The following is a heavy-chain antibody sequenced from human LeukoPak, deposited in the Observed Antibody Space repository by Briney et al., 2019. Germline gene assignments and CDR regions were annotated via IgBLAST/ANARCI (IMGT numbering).Heavy chain of an antibody. D-gene: IGHD6-13*01. CDR2: ISGSGGST. CDR1: GFTFSSYA. V-gene: IGHV3-23*01. J-gene: IGHJ4*02. Sequence: GGSLRLSCAASGFTFSSYAMSWVRQAPGKGLEWVSSISGSGGSTYYADSVKGRFTISRDNSKNMLCLQMNSLRAEDTAVYYCAGGRRHLVHGPLDDWGQGTLVTVSS. CDR3: AGGRRHLVHGPLDD.